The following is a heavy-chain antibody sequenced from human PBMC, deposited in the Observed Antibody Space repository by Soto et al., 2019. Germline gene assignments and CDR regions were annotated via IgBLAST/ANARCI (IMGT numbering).Heavy chain of an antibody. D-gene: IGHD5-12*01. CDR2: MNPNSGNT. J-gene: IGHJ1*01. Sequence: ASVKVSCKASGYTFTSYDINWVRQATGQGLEWMGWMNPNSGNTGYAQKFQGRVTMTRDTSTSTVYMELSSLRSEDTAVYYCARDRGDGYNWSSFQQWGQGTLVPSPQ. CDR3: ARDRGDGYNWSSFQQ. V-gene: IGHV1-8*01. CDR1: GYTFTSYD.